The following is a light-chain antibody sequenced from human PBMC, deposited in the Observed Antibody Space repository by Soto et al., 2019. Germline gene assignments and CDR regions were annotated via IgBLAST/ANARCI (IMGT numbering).Light chain of an antibody. CDR1: QSISSW. Sequence: IQMTQSPSTLSASVGDRVVITCRASQSISSWLAWYQQKPGKAPKLLIYDASSLEGGVPSRFSGSGSGTEFTLTISSLQPDDFATYYCQQYNSYPRTFGQGTKVDIK. CDR3: QQYNSYPRT. V-gene: IGKV1-5*01. CDR2: DAS. J-gene: IGKJ1*01.